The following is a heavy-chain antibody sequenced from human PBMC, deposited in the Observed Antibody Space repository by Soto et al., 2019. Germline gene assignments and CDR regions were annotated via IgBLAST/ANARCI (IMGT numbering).Heavy chain of an antibody. J-gene: IGHJ6*02. CDR3: VKRPPPTCHGESCYPV. Sequence: GGSLRLSCAASGFTFIRHAMDWVRQSPVKGLEWVSGISGGGESTRYADSVKGRFTISRDNSNSMLYMQMSSLRAEDTAIYYCVKRPPPTCHGESCYPVWGQGTTVTVSS. V-gene: IGHV3-23*01. D-gene: IGHD2-21*01. CDR2: ISGGGEST. CDR1: GFTFIRHA.